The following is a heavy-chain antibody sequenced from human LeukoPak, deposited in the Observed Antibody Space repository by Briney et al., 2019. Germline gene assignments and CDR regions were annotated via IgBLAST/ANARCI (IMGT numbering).Heavy chain of an antibody. J-gene: IGHJ4*02. CDR3: AKGGGTVVTEIDY. CDR1: GFTFTSYA. CDR2: ISWNSGSI. Sequence: RTGGSLRLSCAASGFTFTSYAMSWVRQAPGKGLEWVSGISWNSGSIGYADSVKGRFTISGDNAKNSLYLQMNSLRAEDTALYYCAKGGGTVVTEIDYWGQGTLVTVSS. D-gene: IGHD4-23*01. V-gene: IGHV3-9*01.